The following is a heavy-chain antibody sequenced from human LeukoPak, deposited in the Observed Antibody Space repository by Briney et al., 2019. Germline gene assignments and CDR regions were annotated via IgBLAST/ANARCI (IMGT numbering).Heavy chain of an antibody. J-gene: IGHJ4*02. CDR3: ARSDTAMAEDY. CDR1: GFTFSSYT. Sequence: PGGSLRLSCAASGFTFSSYTMNWVRQAPGKGLEWVSSISSSSSYIYYADSVKGRFTISRDSAKNSLYLQMNSLRAEDTAVYYCARSDTAMAEDYWGQGTLVTVSS. CDR2: ISSSSSYI. V-gene: IGHV3-21*01. D-gene: IGHD5-18*01.